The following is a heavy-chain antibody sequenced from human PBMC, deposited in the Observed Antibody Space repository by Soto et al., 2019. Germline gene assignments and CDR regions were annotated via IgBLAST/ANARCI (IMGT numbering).Heavy chain of an antibody. Sequence: GGSMRLSCVASTFTINTYSLNWVRQAPGKGLEWVSSITSGSSFIDYADSVKGRFTISRDDAKNSLFLQMSSLRADDTAVYYCARSQRNGAMDVWGQGTTVTVSS. D-gene: IGHD2-8*01. CDR2: ITSGSSFI. V-gene: IGHV3-21*01. CDR3: ARSQRNGAMDV. CDR1: TFTINTYS. J-gene: IGHJ6*02.